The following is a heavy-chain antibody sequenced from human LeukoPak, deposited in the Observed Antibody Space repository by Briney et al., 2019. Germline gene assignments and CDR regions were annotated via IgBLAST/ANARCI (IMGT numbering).Heavy chain of an antibody. CDR2: LSGSGGGT. D-gene: IGHD6-13*01. J-gene: IGHJ4*02. CDR3: ARALMYSSSWYYFDY. V-gene: IGHV3-23*01. CDR1: GITLSNYG. Sequence: PGGSLRLSCAVSGITLSNYGMSWVRQAPGKGLEWVAGLSGSGGGTNYADSVQGRFTISRDNSKNTLYLQMNSLRAEDTAVYYCARALMYSSSWYYFDYWGQGTLVTVSS.